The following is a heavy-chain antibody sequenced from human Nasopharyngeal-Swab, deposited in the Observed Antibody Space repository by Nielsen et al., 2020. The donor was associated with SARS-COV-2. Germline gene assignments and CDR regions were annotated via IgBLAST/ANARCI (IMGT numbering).Heavy chain of an antibody. Sequence: PGKGLEWIGEINHSGSTNYNPSLKSRVTISVDTSKNQFSLKLSSVTAADTAVYYCARIYCSGGNCYSGIDYWGQGTLVTVSS. D-gene: IGHD2-15*01. V-gene: IGHV4-34*01. CDR3: ARIYCSGGNCYSGIDY. CDR2: INHSGST. J-gene: IGHJ4*02.